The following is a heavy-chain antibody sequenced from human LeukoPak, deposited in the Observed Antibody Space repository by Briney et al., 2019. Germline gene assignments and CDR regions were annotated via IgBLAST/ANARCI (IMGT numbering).Heavy chain of an antibody. CDR3: ARGEGADYGDYVMWNYFDY. CDR2: IYYSGST. Sequence: SETLSLTCTVSGGSISSYYWSWIRQPPGKGLEWIGYIYYSGSTNYNPSLKSRVTISVDTSKNQFSLKLSSVTAADTAVYYCARGEGADYGDYVMWNYFDYWGQGTLVTVSS. D-gene: IGHD4-17*01. CDR1: GGSISSYY. J-gene: IGHJ4*02. V-gene: IGHV4-59*01.